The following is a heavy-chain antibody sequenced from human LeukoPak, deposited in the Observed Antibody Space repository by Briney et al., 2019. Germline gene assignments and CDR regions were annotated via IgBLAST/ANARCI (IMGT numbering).Heavy chain of an antibody. D-gene: IGHD2-2*02. CDR2: TNHSGST. V-gene: IGHV4-34*01. Sequence: SETLSLTCAVYGGSFSGYYWSWIRQPPGKGLEWIGETNHSGSTNYNPSLKSRVTISVDTSKNQFSLKLSSVTAADTAVYYCARVGYCSSTSCYRKRWFDPWGQGTLVTVSS. CDR1: GGSFSGYY. J-gene: IGHJ5*02. CDR3: ARVGYCSSTSCYRKRWFDP.